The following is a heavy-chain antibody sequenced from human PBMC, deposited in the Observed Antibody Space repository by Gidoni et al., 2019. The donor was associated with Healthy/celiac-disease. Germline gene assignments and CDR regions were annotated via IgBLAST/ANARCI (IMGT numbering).Heavy chain of an antibody. D-gene: IGHD3-9*01. V-gene: IGHV3-30*18. CDR1: GFTFSSYG. CDR2: ISYDGSNK. Sequence: QPGRSLRLSCAASGFTFSSYGMHWVRQAPGKGLEWVAGISYDGSNKYYADSVKGRFTISRDNSKNTLYLQMNSLRAEDTAVYYCAKGDANHDILTGYNPFDYWGQGTLVTVSS. J-gene: IGHJ4*02. CDR3: AKGDANHDILTGYNPFDY.